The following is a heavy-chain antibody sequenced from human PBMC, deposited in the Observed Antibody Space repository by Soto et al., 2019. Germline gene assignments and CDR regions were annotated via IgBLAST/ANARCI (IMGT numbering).Heavy chain of an antibody. CDR2: INPNSGGT. CDR3: ARARTYDSSGYYYPDY. Sequence: ASVKVSCKASGYSLTGYFMHWVRQAPGQGLEWMGWINPNSGGTNYAQKFQGWVTMTRDTSISTAYMELSRLRSDDTAVYYCARARTYDSSGYYYPDYWGQGTLVTVSS. V-gene: IGHV1-2*04. CDR1: GYSLTGYF. J-gene: IGHJ4*02. D-gene: IGHD3-22*01.